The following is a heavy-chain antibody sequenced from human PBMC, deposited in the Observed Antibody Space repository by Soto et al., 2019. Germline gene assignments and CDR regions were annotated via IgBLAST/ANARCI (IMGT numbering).Heavy chain of an antibody. CDR3: AKNGQPPYYYYGLDV. J-gene: IGHJ6*02. CDR1: GYTFTKYG. Sequence: ASVKVSCKASGYTFTKYGISWVRQAPGQGLEWMGWISGYNGDTNYAQKFQDRVSMTIDTSTGTAYMELRSLTSDDTAIYYCAKNGQPPYYYYGLDVWGQGTKVTVSS. V-gene: IGHV1-18*01. CDR2: ISGYNGDT. D-gene: IGHD2-8*01.